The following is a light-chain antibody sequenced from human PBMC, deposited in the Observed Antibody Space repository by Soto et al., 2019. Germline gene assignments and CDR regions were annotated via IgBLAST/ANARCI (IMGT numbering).Light chain of an antibody. Sequence: EIVMTQSPATLSVSPGERATLSCRASQSVYSTLAWYQQKPGQAPSLLIYHASTRATGIPARFSGSGSGTEVTLTISGLQSEDFAVYYCEQDNKWPLTLGGGTKLEIK. V-gene: IGKV3-15*01. CDR2: HAS. CDR1: QSVYST. CDR3: EQDNKWPLT. J-gene: IGKJ4*01.